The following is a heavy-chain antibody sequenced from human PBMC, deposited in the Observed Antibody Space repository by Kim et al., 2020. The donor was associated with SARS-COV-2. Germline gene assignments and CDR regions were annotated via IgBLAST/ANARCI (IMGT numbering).Heavy chain of an antibody. CDR3: AGVYDY. J-gene: IGHJ4*02. V-gene: IGHV3-33*01. D-gene: IGHD3-16*01. Sequence: GHKKNYGDAVKGQFTTSRAKSKDTLYLQRNSLRAEDTAVYYCAGVYDYWGQGTLVTVSS. CDR2: GHKK.